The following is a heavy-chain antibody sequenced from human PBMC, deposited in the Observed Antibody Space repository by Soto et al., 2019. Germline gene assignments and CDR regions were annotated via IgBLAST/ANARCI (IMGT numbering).Heavy chain of an antibody. V-gene: IGHV1-8*01. J-gene: IGHJ6*02. CDR3: ATSKDYDILTGLYGMDV. Sequence: ASVKVSCKASGYTFTRYYINWVRQATGQGLEWMGWMNPNSGNTGYAQKFQGRVTMTRNTSISTAYMELSSLRSEDTAVYYCATSKDYDILTGLYGMDVWGQGTTVTVSS. D-gene: IGHD3-9*01. CDR2: MNPNSGNT. CDR1: GYTFTRYY.